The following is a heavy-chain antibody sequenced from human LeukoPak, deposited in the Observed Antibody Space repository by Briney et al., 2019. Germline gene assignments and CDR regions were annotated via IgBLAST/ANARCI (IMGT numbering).Heavy chain of an antibody. CDR3: ARGSGYAVLDY. V-gene: IGHV3-74*01. CDR1: GFTFSSYW. D-gene: IGHD3-3*01. Sequence: GGSLRLSCAASGFTFSSYWMHWVRQAPGKGLVWVSRINNDGITTFYADSVKGRFTISRDNAKNTLYLQMNSLRAEDTAVYSCARGSGYAVLDYWSQGTLVSVSS. CDR2: INNDGITT. J-gene: IGHJ4*02.